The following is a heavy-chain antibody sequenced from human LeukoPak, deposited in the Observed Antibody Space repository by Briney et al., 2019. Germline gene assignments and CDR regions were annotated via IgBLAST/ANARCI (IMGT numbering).Heavy chain of an antibody. CDR1: GGSISSYY. CDR2: IYYSGST. V-gene: IGHV4-59*08. CDR3: ARTSLRSFYGMDV. Sequence: PSETLSLTCTVSGGSISSYYWSWIRQPPGKGLEWIGYIYYSGSTNYNPSLKSRVTISVDTPKNQFSLKLSSVTAADTAVYYCARTSLRSFYGMDVWGQGTTVTVSS. J-gene: IGHJ6*02. D-gene: IGHD2-15*01.